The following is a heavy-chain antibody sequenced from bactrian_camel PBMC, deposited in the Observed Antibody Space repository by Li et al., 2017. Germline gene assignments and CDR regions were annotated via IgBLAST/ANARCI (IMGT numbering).Heavy chain of an antibody. CDR3: ATGWMEPFGGGRNWFGACDFRD. D-gene: IGHD7*01. V-gene: IGHV3S63*01. CDR2: ISLRTGRT. J-gene: IGHJ6*01. CDR1: SPSGYFT. Sequence: HVQLVESGGGSAQAGGSLRLSCAASSPSGYFTCLSRWRQAPRKEREGVASISLRTGRTYYADSVKGRFTIAQNNARNTAYLQMNSLKPEDTGTYYCATGWMEPFGGGRNWFGACDFRDWGHGTQVTVS.